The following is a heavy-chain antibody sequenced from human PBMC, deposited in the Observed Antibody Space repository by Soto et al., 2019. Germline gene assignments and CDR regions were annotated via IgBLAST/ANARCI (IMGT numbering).Heavy chain of an antibody. J-gene: IGHJ4*02. D-gene: IGHD5-12*01. CDR2: ISYDGSNK. CDR1: GFTFSSYG. V-gene: IGHV3-30*18. Sequence: PGGSLRLSCAASGFTFSSYGMHWVRQAPGKGLEWVAVISYDGSNKYYADSVKGRFTISRDNSKNTLYLQMNSLRAEDTAVYYCAKYVDIVATMDYWGQGTLVTVSS. CDR3: AKYVDIVATMDY.